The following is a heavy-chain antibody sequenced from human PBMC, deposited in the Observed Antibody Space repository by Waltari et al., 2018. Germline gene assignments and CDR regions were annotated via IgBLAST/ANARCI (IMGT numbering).Heavy chain of an antibody. CDR1: GFPLGSYG. CDR3: VREYDSGGAGY. J-gene: IGHJ4*02. V-gene: IGHV3-48*04. Sequence: EVQLLESGGGLVRPGGSGRLSFGSSGFPLGSYGRNWVRQAPGKGLEWVSYISPSSSTITYADSMKGRFTISRDNAKNSLYLQMNSLRADDTAVYYCVREYDSGGAGYWGQGTLVTVSS. D-gene: IGHD3-22*01. CDR2: ISPSSSTI.